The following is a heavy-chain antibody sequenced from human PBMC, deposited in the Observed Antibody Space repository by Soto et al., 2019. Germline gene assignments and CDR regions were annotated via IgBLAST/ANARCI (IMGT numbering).Heavy chain of an antibody. Sequence: PGGSLRLSCAASGFTFNRYGMSWVRQAPGKGLEWVSASSGSGDSTYYADSVKGRFTISRDSSNNTLYLQMNNLRADDTALYFCVKLRLELLYLDSWGLGALVTVSS. CDR3: VKLRLELLYLDS. CDR2: SSGSGDST. J-gene: IGHJ4*02. CDR1: GFTFNRYG. D-gene: IGHD1-7*01. V-gene: IGHV3-23*01.